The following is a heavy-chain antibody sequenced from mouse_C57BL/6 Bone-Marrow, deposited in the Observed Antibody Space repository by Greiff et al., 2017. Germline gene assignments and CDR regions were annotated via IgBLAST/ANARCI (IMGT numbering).Heavy chain of an antibody. Sequence: EVKLVESGGGLVKPGGSLKLSCAASGFTFSSYTMSWVRQTPEQRLEWVATISGGGGNTYYPDSVKGRFTISRDNAKNTLYLQMSSLRSEDTALYYCAGLYYYGSSYAPWFAYWGQGTLVTVSA. D-gene: IGHD1-1*01. CDR3: AGLYYYGSSYAPWFAY. J-gene: IGHJ3*01. CDR2: ISGGGGNT. CDR1: GFTFSSYT. V-gene: IGHV5-9*01.